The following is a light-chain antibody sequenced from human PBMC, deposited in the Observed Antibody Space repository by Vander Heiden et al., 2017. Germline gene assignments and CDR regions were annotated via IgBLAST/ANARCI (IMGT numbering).Light chain of an antibody. V-gene: IGKV3-15*01. CDR1: QSVSSN. J-gene: IGKJ4*01. Sequence: EIVMTQSPATLSVSPGERATLSCRARQSVSSNLAWYQQKPGQAPRLLIYCSSTRATGIPARFSGSGSGTEVTLTISSLQSEDFAVYYCQQYNNWPQTFGGGTKVEIK. CDR2: CSS. CDR3: QQYNNWPQT.